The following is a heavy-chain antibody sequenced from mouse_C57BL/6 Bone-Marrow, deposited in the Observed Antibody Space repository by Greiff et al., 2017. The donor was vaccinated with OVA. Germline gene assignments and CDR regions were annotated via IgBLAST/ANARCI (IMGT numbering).Heavy chain of an antibody. D-gene: IGHD2-1*01. CDR3: ARDVYSGVDY. V-gene: IGHV1-55*01. CDR1: GYTFTSYW. Sequence: QVQLQQSGAELVKPGASVKMSCKASGYTFTSYWITWVKQRPGQGLEWIGDIFPGSGSTNYNEKFKSQATLTVDTSSSTAYMQLSSLTSEDSAVYYCARDVYSGVDYWGQGTSVTVSA. J-gene: IGHJ4*01. CDR2: IFPGSGST.